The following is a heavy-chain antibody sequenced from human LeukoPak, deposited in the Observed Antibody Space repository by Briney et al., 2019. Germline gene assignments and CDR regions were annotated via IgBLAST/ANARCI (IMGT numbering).Heavy chain of an antibody. D-gene: IGHD5-24*01. J-gene: IGHJ4*02. V-gene: IGHV4-59*01. CDR2: VYYTGTT. Sequence: SETLSLTCPVSAGSISNYYYWTWIRQPPGKGLEWIGYVYYTGTTNFNPSLKSRVTMSQATSRNQFSLKLTSLTAADTAVYYCARGAMATTPFFDYWGQGTLVTVSS. CDR3: ARGAMATTPFFDY. CDR1: AGSISNYY.